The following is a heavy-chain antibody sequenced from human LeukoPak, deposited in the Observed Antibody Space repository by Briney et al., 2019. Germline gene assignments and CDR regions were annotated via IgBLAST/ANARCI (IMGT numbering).Heavy chain of an antibody. Sequence: SVKVSCKASGGTFSSYTISWVRQAPGQGLEWMGRIIPILGIANYAQKFQGRVTITADKSTSTAYMELSSLRSEDTAVYYCARKDNYYGSGSYSSGWFDPWGQGTLVTVSS. D-gene: IGHD3-10*01. J-gene: IGHJ5*02. CDR3: ARKDNYYGSGSYSSGWFDP. CDR2: IIPILGIA. CDR1: GGTFSSYT. V-gene: IGHV1-69*02.